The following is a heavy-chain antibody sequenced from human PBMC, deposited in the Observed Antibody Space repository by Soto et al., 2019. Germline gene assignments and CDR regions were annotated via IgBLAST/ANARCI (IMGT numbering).Heavy chain of an antibody. CDR2: VSAYNGNT. CDR1: GYTFTRYY. V-gene: IGHV1-18*01. CDR3: ARGGQWDFLSDY. J-gene: IGHJ4*02. Sequence: SVKVSCKASGYTFTRYYINWVRQAPGQGLEWMGWVSAYNGNTHYEQKLQGRVTLTTDTSTSTAYMELRSLRSDDTAVYFCARGGQWDFLSDYWGQGTLVTVSS. D-gene: IGHD1-26*01.